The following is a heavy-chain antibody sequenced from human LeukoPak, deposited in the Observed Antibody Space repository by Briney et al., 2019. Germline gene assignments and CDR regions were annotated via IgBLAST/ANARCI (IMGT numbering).Heavy chain of an antibody. CDR2: IKSKTDGGTT. V-gene: IGHV3-15*01. CDR3: IAPYVWGSYRYDY. J-gene: IGHJ4*02. Sequence: GGSLRLSFAASGFTFSNARMSWVRQAPGKGLEWVGRIKSKTDGGTTDYAAPVKGRFTISRDDSKNTLYLQMNSLKTEDTAVYYYIAPYVWGSYRYDYWGQGTLVTVSS. CDR1: GFTFSNAR. D-gene: IGHD3-16*02.